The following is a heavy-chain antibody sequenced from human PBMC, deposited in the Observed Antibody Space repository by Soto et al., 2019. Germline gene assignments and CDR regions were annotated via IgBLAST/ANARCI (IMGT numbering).Heavy chain of an antibody. V-gene: IGHV1-69*13. D-gene: IGHD2-15*01. Sequence: SVKVSCKASGGTFSTSSFVWVREGPGQGLEWMGGIIPIFTRTNFAQKFQGRVTFSADESTRTTYMELRSLTSEDTAIYYCARDVVRSTAGDSWGQGTLVTVSS. CDR1: GGTFSTSS. CDR2: IIPIFTRT. J-gene: IGHJ4*02. CDR3: ARDVVRSTAGDS.